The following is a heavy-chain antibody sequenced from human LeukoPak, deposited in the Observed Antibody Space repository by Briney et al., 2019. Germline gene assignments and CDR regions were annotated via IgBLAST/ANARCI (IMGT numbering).Heavy chain of an antibody. CDR3: ARSGSGSWYGAFDI. CDR2: IYQSGST. D-gene: IGHD6-13*01. V-gene: IGHV4-30-2*01. CDR1: GGSISSGSYY. Sequence: SETLSLTCTVSGGSISSGSYYWSWIRLRQPPGKSLEWIGYIYQSGSTFYNPSLKSRVTISVDKSKNQFSLNLSSVTAADTAVYYCARSGSGSWYGAFDIWGQGTMVTVSS. J-gene: IGHJ3*02.